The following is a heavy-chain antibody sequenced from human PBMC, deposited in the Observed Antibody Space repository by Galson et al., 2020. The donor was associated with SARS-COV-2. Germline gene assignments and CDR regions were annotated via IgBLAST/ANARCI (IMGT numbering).Heavy chain of an antibody. D-gene: IGHD3-10*01. Sequence: ASVKVSCRASGYTITSYGISWVRQAPGQGLEWMGWNSAYNGNTHYAQKLQGRVTMTTDTSTSTAYMELRSLRSDDTAVYYCAGDKGEGVLLWFGELLDVWGQGTTVTVSS. V-gene: IGHV1-18*01. CDR1: GYTITSYG. CDR2: NSAYNGNT. J-gene: IGHJ6*02. CDR3: AGDKGEGVLLWFGELLDV.